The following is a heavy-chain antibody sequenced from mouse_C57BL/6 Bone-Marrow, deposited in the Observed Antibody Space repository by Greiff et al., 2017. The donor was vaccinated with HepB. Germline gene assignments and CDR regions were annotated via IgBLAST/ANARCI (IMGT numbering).Heavy chain of an antibody. CDR2: IYPGSGST. Sequence: PLQQPGASLFQPGAPSKMSCKASGSTFTSYWITWVKQRPGQGLEWIGDIYPGSGSTNYNEKFKSKATLTVDTSSSTAYMQLSSLTSEDSAVYYCAFYPYYFDYWGQGTTLTVSS. CDR1: GSTFTSYW. J-gene: IGHJ2*01. CDR3: AFYPYYFDY. D-gene: IGHD2-1*01. V-gene: IGHV1-55*01.